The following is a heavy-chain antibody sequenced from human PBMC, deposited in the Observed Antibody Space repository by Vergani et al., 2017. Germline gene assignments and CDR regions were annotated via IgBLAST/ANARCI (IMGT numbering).Heavy chain of an antibody. Sequence: EVQLVESGGGLVKPGGSLRLSCAASGFTFSSYSMNWVRQAPGKGLEWVSSISSSSSYIYYADSMKGRFTISRDNAKNSLYLQMNSLRAEDTAVYYCAREEYQLLVTANYYYYYYMDVWGKGTTVTVSS. J-gene: IGHJ6*03. D-gene: IGHD2-2*01. V-gene: IGHV3-21*01. CDR1: GFTFSSYS. CDR2: ISSSSSYI. CDR3: AREEYQLLVTANYYYYYYMDV.